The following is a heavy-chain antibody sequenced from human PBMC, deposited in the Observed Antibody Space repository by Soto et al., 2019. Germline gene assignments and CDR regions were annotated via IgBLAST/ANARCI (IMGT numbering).Heavy chain of an antibody. CDR3: TRDMQGTYIYYMEL. V-gene: IGHV3-7*01. CDR2: INQDGGAR. D-gene: IGHD2-2*01. Sequence: EVQLVESGGGLVQPGGSLRLSCAASGFTFSYHWMSWVRQAPGKGLAWVANINQDGGARFYVDSVKGRFTISRDNAKNSLYLQMSSLRAEDTAVYYCTRDMQGTYIYYMELWGRGTTATVS. J-gene: IGHJ6*03. CDR1: GFTFSYHW.